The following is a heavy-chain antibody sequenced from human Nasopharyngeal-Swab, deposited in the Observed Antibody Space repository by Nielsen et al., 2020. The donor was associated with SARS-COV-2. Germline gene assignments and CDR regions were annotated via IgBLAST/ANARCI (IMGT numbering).Heavy chain of an antibody. V-gene: IGHV3-11*06. CDR3: AGEGTYCSGGSCYVY. Sequence: RQAPGKGLEWVSYISSSSSYTNYADSVKGRFTISRDNAKNSLYLQMNSLRAEDTAVYYCAGEGTYCSGGSCYVYWGQGTLVTVSS. J-gene: IGHJ4*02. D-gene: IGHD2-15*01. CDR2: ISSSSSYT.